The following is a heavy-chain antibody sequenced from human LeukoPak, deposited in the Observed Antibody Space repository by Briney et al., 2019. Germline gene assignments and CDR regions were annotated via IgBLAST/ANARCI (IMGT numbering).Heavy chain of an antibody. D-gene: IGHD2/OR15-2a*01. V-gene: IGHV3-30-3*01. CDR2: ISYDGSNK. CDR3: AREEYGAHYFDY. J-gene: IGHJ4*02. CDR1: GFTFSSYA. Sequence: PGRSLRLSCAASGFTFSSYAMHWVRQAPGKGLEWVAVISYDGSNKYYADSVKGRFTISRDNSKNTLYLQMDSLRAEDTAVYYCAREEYGAHYFDYWGQGTLVTVSS.